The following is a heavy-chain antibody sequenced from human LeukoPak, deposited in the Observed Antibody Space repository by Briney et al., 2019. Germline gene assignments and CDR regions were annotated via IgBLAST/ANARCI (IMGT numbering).Heavy chain of an antibody. D-gene: IGHD3-10*01. CDR1: GFTFSSYW. Sequence: GGSLRLSCAASGFTFSSYWMHWVRQAPGKGLVWVSRINSDGSSTSYADSVKGRFTISRDNAKNTLYLQMNSLRAEDTAVYYCARAPRGVAPYGMDVWGQGTTVTVSS. J-gene: IGHJ6*02. V-gene: IGHV3-74*01. CDR3: ARAPRGVAPYGMDV. CDR2: INSDGSST.